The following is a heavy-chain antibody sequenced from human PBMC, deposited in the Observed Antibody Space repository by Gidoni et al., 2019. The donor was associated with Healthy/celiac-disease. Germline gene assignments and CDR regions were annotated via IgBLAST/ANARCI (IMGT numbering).Heavy chain of an antibody. CDR2: ISYDGSNK. J-gene: IGHJ5*02. CDR3: ARDLESP. Sequence: QVQLVESGGAGVQPGRSLRLSCSASGFTFSSYAMHWVRQAPGKGLEWVAVISYDGSNKYYADAVKGRFTISRDNSKNTLYLKMNSLRAEDRAVYYCARDLESPWGQGTLVTVSS. V-gene: IGHV3-30-3*01. CDR1: GFTFSSYA.